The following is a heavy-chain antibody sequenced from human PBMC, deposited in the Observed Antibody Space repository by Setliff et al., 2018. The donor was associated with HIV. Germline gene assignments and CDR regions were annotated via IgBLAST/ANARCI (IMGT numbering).Heavy chain of an antibody. V-gene: IGHV3-7*01. CDR3: ARCRGTQWLAYFDP. J-gene: IGHJ5*02. D-gene: IGHD6-19*01. CDR2: INQDESEK. Sequence: GESLKISCAASGFTISSYHIHWVRQAPGKGLEWVASINQDESEKYYVDSVKGRFTISRDISRNTLYLDMNNLRVGDTAIYYCARCRGTQWLAYFDPWGQGTLVTVSS. CDR1: GFTISSYH.